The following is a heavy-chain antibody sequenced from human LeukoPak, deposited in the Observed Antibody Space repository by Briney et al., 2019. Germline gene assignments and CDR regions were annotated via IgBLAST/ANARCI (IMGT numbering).Heavy chain of an antibody. J-gene: IGHJ4*02. CDR1: GGSISSSSYY. D-gene: IGHD6-13*01. V-gene: IGHV4-39*01. CDR2: IYYSGST. CDR3: ARHVVAAAAIDY. Sequence: SETLSLTCTVSGGSISSSSYYWGWIRQPPGKGLEWIGSIYYSGSTYYNPSLKSRVTISVDTSKNQFSLKLSSVTAADTAVYYCARHVVAAAAIDYWGQGTLVTVSS.